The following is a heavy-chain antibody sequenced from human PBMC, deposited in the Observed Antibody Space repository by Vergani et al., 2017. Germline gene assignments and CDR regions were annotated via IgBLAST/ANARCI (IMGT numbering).Heavy chain of an antibody. CDR1: GASVNSYY. D-gene: IGHD3-10*01. CDR3: ARSRIYYGAGNPDY. V-gene: IGHV4-59*02. Sequence: QVKLQESGPGLVKPSETLSLTCTVSGASVNSYYWSWIRQPPGKGLEWMGYVSFRGDTLYDRSVKGRITISLNTSSNQFSLYLTSVTAADTAVYYCARSRIYYGAGNPDYWGQGTLVTVSS. CDR2: VSFRGDT. J-gene: IGHJ4*02.